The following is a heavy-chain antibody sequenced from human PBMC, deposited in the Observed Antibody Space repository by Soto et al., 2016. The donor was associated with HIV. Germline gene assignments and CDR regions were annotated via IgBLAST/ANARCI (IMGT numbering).Heavy chain of an antibody. CDR1: GFTFSSYW. CDR3: ARSIGVTTWHAFDI. Sequence: VQLVESGGGLVQPGGSLRLSCAASGFTFSSYWMSWVRQAPGKGLEWVANIKQDGSEKYYVESVKGRFTISRDNAKNSLYLQMNSLRAEDTAVYYCARSIGVTTWHAFDIWGQGTMVTVSS. V-gene: IGHV3-7*01. J-gene: IGHJ3*02. D-gene: IGHD4-17*01. CDR2: IKQDGSEK.